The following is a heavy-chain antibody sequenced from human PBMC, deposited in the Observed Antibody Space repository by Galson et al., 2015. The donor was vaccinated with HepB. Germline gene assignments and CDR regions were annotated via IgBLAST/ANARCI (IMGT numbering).Heavy chain of an antibody. D-gene: IGHD1-1*01. CDR3: ARSDNWNDVGSLVDY. CDR2: INPSGGST. Sequence: SVKVSCKASGYTFTSYYMHWVRQAPGHGLEWMGIINPSGGSTSYAQKFQGRVTTTRDTSTSTVYMELSSLRSEDTAVYYCARSDNWNDVGSLVDYWGQGTLVTVSS. J-gene: IGHJ4*02. V-gene: IGHV1-46*01. CDR1: GYTFTSYY.